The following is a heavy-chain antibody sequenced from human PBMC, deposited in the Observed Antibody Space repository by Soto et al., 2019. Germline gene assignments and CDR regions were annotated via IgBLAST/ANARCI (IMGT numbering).Heavy chain of an antibody. D-gene: IGHD6-13*01. CDR1: GFTFDDYA. Sequence: EVQLVESGGGLVQPGRSLRLSCAASGFTFDDYAMHWVRQAPGNGLEWVSGISWNSGSIGYADSVKGRFTISRDNAKNSLYLQMNSLRAEDTALYYCAKDIYSSSWYLPSFDYWGQGTLVTVSS. J-gene: IGHJ4*02. CDR2: ISWNSGSI. V-gene: IGHV3-9*01. CDR3: AKDIYSSSWYLPSFDY.